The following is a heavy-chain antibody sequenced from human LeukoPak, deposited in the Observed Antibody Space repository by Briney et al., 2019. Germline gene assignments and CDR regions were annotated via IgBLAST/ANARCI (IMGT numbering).Heavy chain of an antibody. Sequence: PGGSLRLSCAASGFTFSSYAMHWVRQAPGKGLEWVAVISYDRSNKYYADSVKGRFTISRDNSKNTLYLQMNSLRAEDTAVYYCARGHYDLDYMDVWGKGTTVTVSS. V-gene: IGHV3-30-3*01. J-gene: IGHJ6*03. CDR1: GFTFSSYA. CDR2: ISYDRSNK. D-gene: IGHD3-3*01. CDR3: ARGHYDLDYMDV.